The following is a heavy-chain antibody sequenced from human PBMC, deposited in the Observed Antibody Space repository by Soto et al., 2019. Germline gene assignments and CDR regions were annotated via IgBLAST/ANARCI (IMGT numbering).Heavy chain of an antibody. V-gene: IGHV1-18*01. CDR2: ISGYNGNT. D-gene: IGHD3-22*01. CDR3: ARLPYYDSSGYCRY. Sequence: ASVKVSCKASGYTFTRYGISWVRQAPGQGLEWMGWISGYNGNTNYAQKLQGRVTMTTDTSTSTAYMELRSLRSDDTAVYYCARLPYYDSSGYCRYWGQGTLVTVSS. CDR1: GYTFTRYG. J-gene: IGHJ4*02.